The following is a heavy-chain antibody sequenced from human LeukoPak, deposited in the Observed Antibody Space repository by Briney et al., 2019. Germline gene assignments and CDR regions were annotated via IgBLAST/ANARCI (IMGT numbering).Heavy chain of an antibody. D-gene: IGHD6-13*01. J-gene: IGHJ4*02. CDR2: ITGSGGRT. Sequence: QSGGSLRLSCAASGFTFSSYAMNWVRQAPGKGLEWVSAITGSGGRTYYADSVKGRFTISRDNSKNTLYLQMNSLRAEDTAVYYCARDRYSSSWCYFDYWGQGTLVTVSS. CDR3: ARDRYSSSWCYFDY. V-gene: IGHV3-23*01. CDR1: GFTFSSYA.